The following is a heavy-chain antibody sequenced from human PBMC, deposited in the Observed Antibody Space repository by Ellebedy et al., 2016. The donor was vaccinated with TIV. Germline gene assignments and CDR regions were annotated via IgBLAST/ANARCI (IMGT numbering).Heavy chain of an antibody. CDR2: ISYNGST. J-gene: IGHJ6*02. Sequence: MPSETLSLTCTVSGGSISSYHWSWIRQPPGKGLEWIGYISYNGSTNYNPSLKGRATISADTSKTQISLKLNSLTAADTAVYYCARDHDYGMDVWGPGIMVTVSS. CDR3: ARDHDYGMDV. CDR1: GGSISSYH. V-gene: IGHV4-59*01. D-gene: IGHD3-16*01.